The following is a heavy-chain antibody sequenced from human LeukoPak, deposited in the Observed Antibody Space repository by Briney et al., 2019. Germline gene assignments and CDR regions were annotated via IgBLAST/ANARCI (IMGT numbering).Heavy chain of an antibody. CDR2: IWYDGGNK. V-gene: IGHV3-33*08. CDR3: AREYSGSGDMDV. Sequence: GSLRLSCAASGFTFSSYAMSWVRQAPGKGLEWVAVIWYDGGNKYYADSVKGRFTISRDNSKNTVYLQMNSLRAEDTAVYYCAREYSGSGDMDVWGKGTTVTVSS. D-gene: IGHD3-10*01. J-gene: IGHJ6*03. CDR1: GFTFSSYA.